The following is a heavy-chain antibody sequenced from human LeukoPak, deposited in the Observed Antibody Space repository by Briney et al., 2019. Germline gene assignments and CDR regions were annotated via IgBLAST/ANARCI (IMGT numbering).Heavy chain of an antibody. CDR1: GYTFTSYD. CDR3: ARALTYYDFWSGYSDYYYMDV. CDR2: MNPNSGNT. J-gene: IGHJ6*03. Sequence: GASVKVSCKASGYTFTSYDINWVRQATGQGLEWMGWMNPNSGNTGYAQKFQGRVTITRNTSISTAYMELSSLRSEDTAVYYCARALTYYDFWSGYSDYYYMDVWGKGTTVTVSS. V-gene: IGHV1-8*03. D-gene: IGHD3-3*01.